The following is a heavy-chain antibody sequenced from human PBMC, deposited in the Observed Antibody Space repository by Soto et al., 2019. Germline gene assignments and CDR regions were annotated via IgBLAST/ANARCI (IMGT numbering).Heavy chain of an antibody. D-gene: IGHD6-25*01. J-gene: IGHJ4*02. CDR1: SGSISSGNW. CDR2: IYYTGAT. V-gene: IGHV4-4*02. Sequence: QVQLQESGPGLVESSGTLSLTCEVSSGSISSGNWWSWVRQPPGKGLEWSGEIYYTGATNYNPSLKSRVTMTIDKSKDQFSLNLRSAIAADTAVYYCARFFSSVSGWMYYFDFWGQGILVSVSS. CDR3: ARFFSSVSGWMYYFDF.